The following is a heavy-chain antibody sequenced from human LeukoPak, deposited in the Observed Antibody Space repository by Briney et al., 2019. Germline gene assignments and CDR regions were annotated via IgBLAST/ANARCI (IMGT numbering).Heavy chain of an antibody. CDR2: FSSSDDAT. J-gene: IGHJ4*02. CDR3: ARVAFRSSSYISGIDY. CDR1: EFTFSSYA. Sequence: GGSLRLSCVGSEFTFSSYAMNWVRQAPGKGLEWVSSFSSSDDATYYADSVKGRFTISRDNSKNTLFLQMNNLRAEDTAVYYCARVAFRSSSYISGIDYWGQGTLVTVSS. D-gene: IGHD1-20*01. V-gene: IGHV3-23*01.